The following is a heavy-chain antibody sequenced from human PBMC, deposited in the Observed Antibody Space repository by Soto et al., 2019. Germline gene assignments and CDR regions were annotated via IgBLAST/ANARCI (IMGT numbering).Heavy chain of an antibody. CDR2: MYYGGTT. CDR3: AREAAGFDI. Sequence: WGSLRLSCAASGFTVSDDHMSWVRQAPGQGPEWVSVMYYGGTTYYADSVQVRITISRAKSKNTLYLPMTDLRADDKAVYYCAREAAGFDIWGQGTMVTVSS. D-gene: IGHD6-13*01. V-gene: IGHV3-53*05. CDR1: GFTVSDDH. J-gene: IGHJ3*02.